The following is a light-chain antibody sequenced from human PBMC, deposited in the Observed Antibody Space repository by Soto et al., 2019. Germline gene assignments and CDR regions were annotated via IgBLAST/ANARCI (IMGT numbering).Light chain of an antibody. CDR1: QSIGYW. V-gene: IGKV1-5*01. CDR3: QQYNSFSKT. CDR2: AAS. Sequence: DIQMTQSPSRLSASVGDRVTITCRASQSIGYWLAWYQQKPGKAPNLLTYAASTLETGVPSRFSGSGYGTEFTLTIASLQPDDSASYYCQQYNSFSKTFGRGTKVEIK. J-gene: IGKJ4*02.